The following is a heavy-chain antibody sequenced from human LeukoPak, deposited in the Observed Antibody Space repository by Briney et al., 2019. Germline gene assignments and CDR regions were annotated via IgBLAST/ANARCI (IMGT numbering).Heavy chain of an antibody. Sequence: GGSLRLSCAASGFTFSSYAMHWVRQAPGKGLEWVAVISYDGSNKYYADSVKGRFTISRDNSKNTLYLQMNSLRAEDTALYYCAKDLTPFWIPILPLDYWGQGTLVTVSS. J-gene: IGHJ4*02. V-gene: IGHV3-30-3*01. D-gene: IGHD5-18*01. CDR1: GFTFSSYA. CDR2: ISYDGSNK. CDR3: AKDLTPFWIPILPLDY.